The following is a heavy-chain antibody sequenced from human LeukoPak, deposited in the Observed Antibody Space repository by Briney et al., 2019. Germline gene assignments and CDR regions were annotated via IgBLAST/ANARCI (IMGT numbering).Heavy chain of an antibody. CDR1: GGSISLYY. CDR3: ARSVSWGLLVRDDAFDI. Sequence: SETLSLTCTVSGGSISLYYWGWIRQPPGKGLEWIGYIHYSGSTNYNPSLKSRVTTSVDTSKKQFSLKLRSVTAADTAVYYCARSVSWGLLVRDDAFDIWGQGTMVTVSS. CDR2: IHYSGST. J-gene: IGHJ3*02. D-gene: IGHD2-21*01. V-gene: IGHV4-59*08.